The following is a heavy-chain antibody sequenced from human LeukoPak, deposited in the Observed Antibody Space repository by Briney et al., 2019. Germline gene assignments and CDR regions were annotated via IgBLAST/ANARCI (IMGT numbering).Heavy chain of an antibody. Sequence: PSETLSLTCAVYGGSFSGYYWSWIRQPPEKGLEWIGEINHSGSTNYNPSLKSRVTISVDTSKNQFSLKLSSVTAADTAVYYCARRGGSSWSYFYFDYWGQGTLVTVSS. CDR1: GGSFSGYY. CDR2: INHSGST. D-gene: IGHD6-13*01. J-gene: IGHJ4*02. V-gene: IGHV4-34*01. CDR3: ARRGGSSWSYFYFDY.